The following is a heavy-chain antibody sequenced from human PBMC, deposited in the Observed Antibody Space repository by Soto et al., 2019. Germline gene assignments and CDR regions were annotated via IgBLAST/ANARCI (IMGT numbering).Heavy chain of an antibody. V-gene: IGHV3-23*01. CDR1: GFTFSSYP. CDR2: ISGSGGST. CDR3: AKGDYVWGSYRPNWFDP. Sequence: GSLRLSCAASGFTFSSYPMSWVRQAPGKGLEWVSAISGSGGSTYYADSVKGRFTISRDNSKNTLYLQMNSLRAEDTAVYYCAKGDYVWGSYRPNWFDPWGQGTLVTVSS. J-gene: IGHJ5*02. D-gene: IGHD3-16*02.